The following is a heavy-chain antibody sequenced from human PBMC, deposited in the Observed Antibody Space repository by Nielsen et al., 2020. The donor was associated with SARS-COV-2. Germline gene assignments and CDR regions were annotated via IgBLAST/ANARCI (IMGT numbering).Heavy chain of an antibody. CDR3: ARERVTFGGVIGHFDY. Sequence: SETLSLTCTVSGGSISSGDYYWSWIRQPPGKGLEWIGYIYYSGSTYYNPSLKSRVTISVDTSKNQFSLKLSSVTAADTAVYYCARERVTFGGVIGHFDYWGQGTLVTVSS. CDR2: IYYSGST. J-gene: IGHJ4*02. V-gene: IGHV4-30-4*01. D-gene: IGHD3-16*02. CDR1: GGSISSGDYY.